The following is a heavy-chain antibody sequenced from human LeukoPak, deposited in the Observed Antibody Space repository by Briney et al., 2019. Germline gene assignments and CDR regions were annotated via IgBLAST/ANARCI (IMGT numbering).Heavy chain of an antibody. V-gene: IGHV5-51*01. CDR3: ASPSSGRAIDAFDI. Sequence: GESLKISCKGSGYNFVSHWIAWVRQMPGKGLEWMGIIYPGDSNTRYSPSFQGQVTISADKSISTAYLQWSSLKASDTAMYYCASPSSGRAIDAFDIWGQGTMVTVSS. CDR1: GYNFVSHW. D-gene: IGHD3-10*01. CDR2: IYPGDSNT. J-gene: IGHJ3*02.